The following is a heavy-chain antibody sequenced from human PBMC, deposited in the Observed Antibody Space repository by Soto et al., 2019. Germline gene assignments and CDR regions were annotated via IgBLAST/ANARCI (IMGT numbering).Heavy chain of an antibody. CDR1: GGSISSGKW. CDR2: IYHGGSA. J-gene: IGHJ4*02. Sequence: QVHLQESGPGLVKPSGTLSLICDVSGGSISSGKWWSWVRQPPGKGLEWIGEIYHGGSASYNPSFRSRAVISVDKSKNQLYLNLNSVTAADTAGYFCANNDGWNFDSWGQEILVTVSS. CDR3: ANNDGWNFDS. D-gene: IGHD6-19*01. V-gene: IGHV4-4*02.